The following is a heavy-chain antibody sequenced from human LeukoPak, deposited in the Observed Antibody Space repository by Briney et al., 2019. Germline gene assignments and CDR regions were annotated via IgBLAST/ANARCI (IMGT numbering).Heavy chain of an antibody. V-gene: IGHV3-11*01. D-gene: IGHD3-10*01. CDR1: GFTFSDYY. CDR3: AIDGCVGEYNWFDP. Sequence: GGSLRLSCAASGFTFSDYYMSWIRQAPGKGLEWGSYISSSGSTIYYADSVKGRFIISRDNAKNSLYMQMNSLRAEDTAVYYCAIDGCVGEYNWFDPWGQGTLVTVSS. CDR2: ISSSGSTI. J-gene: IGHJ5*02.